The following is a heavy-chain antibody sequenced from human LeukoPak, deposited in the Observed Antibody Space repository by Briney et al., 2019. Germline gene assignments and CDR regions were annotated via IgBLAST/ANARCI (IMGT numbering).Heavy chain of an antibody. CDR2: IDYSGGV. Sequence: SETLSLTCTVSGGSISSGDYYWSWIRQPPGKGLEWIASIDYSGGVYYNPSLKSRVTISVDTSKNQFSLKVNSVTAADTAVYYCARRGGSGVRGDYYFDYWGQGTLVTVSS. CDR3: ARRGGSGVRGDYYFDY. V-gene: IGHV4-39*01. D-gene: IGHD3-10*01. J-gene: IGHJ4*02. CDR1: GGSISSGDYY.